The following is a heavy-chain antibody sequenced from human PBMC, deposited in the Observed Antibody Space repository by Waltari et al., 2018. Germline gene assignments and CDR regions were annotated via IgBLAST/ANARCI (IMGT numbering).Heavy chain of an antibody. J-gene: IGHJ5*02. V-gene: IGHV1-69*04. CDR2: IIPILGIA. CDR1: GGTFSSYA. Sequence: QVQLVQSGAEVKKPGSSVKVSCKASGGTFSSYAISWVRQAPGQGLEWMGRIIPILGIANYAQKFQGRVTSTADKSTSTAYMELSSLRSEDTAVYYCAREGEEIGWFDPWGQGTLVTVSS. CDR3: AREGEEIGWFDP. D-gene: IGHD1-26*01.